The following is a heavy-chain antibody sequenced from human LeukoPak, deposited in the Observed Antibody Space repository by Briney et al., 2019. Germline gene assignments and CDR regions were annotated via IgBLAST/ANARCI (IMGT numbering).Heavy chain of an antibody. CDR3: VKDRYFYDSGSKAN. Sequence: QPGGSVRLSCAASGFSVVSYYMTWVRQAPGKGLEWISGISWNSGIIAYADSVKGRFTIFRDNAKNSLYLQMNSLRVEDTAVYYCVKDRYFYDSGSKANWGQGTLVTVSS. V-gene: IGHV3-9*01. CDR1: GFSVVSYY. CDR2: ISWNSGII. J-gene: IGHJ4*02. D-gene: IGHD3-22*01.